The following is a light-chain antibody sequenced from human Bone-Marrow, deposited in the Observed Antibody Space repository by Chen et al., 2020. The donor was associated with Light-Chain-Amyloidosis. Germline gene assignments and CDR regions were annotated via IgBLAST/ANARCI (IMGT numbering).Light chain of an antibody. V-gene: IGLV2-14*01. CDR1: SGDVGGYNY. CDR2: EVS. J-gene: IGLJ1*01. Sequence: QSALTQPASVSGSPGQSITISCTGSSGDVGGYNYVSWYRHHPGKAPKLMIYEVSNRPSGVTISLSGAQSGNTASMTISGLQTEDQADYYCRSYTSTGTYVFGTGTKVTVL. CDR3: RSYTSTGTYV.